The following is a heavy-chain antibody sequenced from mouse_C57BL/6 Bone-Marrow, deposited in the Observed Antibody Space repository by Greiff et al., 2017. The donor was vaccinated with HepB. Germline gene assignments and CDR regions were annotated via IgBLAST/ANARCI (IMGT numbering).Heavy chain of an antibody. CDR1: GYTFTSYW. J-gene: IGHJ2*01. D-gene: IGHD2-5*01. CDR2: IDPSDSYT. CDR3: ASGSNPYYFDY. V-gene: IGHV1-59*01. Sequence: QVQLKQPGAELVRPGTSVKLSCKASGYTFTSYWMHWVKQRPGQGLEWIGVIDPSDSYTNYNQKFKGKATLTVDTSSSTAYMQLSSLTSEDSAVYYCASGSNPYYFDYWGQGTTLTVSS.